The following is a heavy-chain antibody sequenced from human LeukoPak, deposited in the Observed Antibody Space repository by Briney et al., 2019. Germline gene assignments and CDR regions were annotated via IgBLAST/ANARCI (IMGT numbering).Heavy chain of an antibody. D-gene: IGHD3-9*01. CDR1: GGSITSGDYF. CDR3: DRRGWLDGMDV. Sequence: SETLSLTCTVSGGSITSGDYFWSWIRQSPGKGLEWIGYIHHSGSTHYNPSFDSRLTITVDTSKNQFSLKLSSVTAADTAVYARDRRGWLDGMDVWGQGTTVTVSS. CDR2: IHHSGST. V-gene: IGHV4-30-4*01. J-gene: IGHJ6*02.